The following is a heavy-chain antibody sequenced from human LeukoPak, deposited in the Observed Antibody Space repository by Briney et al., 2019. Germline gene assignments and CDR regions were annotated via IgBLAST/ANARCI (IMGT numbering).Heavy chain of an antibody. CDR1: GGSISRYY. Sequence: PSETLSLTCTVSGGSISRYYWSWIRQPPGKGLEWIWYIYYSGSTNYNPSLKSRVTISVDTSKNQFSLKLSSVTAADTAVYYCARRGRRSGIAVAGPEGAFDIWGQGTMVTVSS. CDR3: ARRGRRSGIAVAGPEGAFDI. V-gene: IGHV4-59*01. J-gene: IGHJ3*02. D-gene: IGHD6-19*01. CDR2: IYYSGST.